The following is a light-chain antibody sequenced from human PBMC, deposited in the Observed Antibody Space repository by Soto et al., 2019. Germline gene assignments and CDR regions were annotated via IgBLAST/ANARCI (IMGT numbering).Light chain of an antibody. CDR3: QQRSSWPIT. Sequence: EIVLTQSPATLSLSPGERATLSCRASQSLSNYLAWYQQKPGQAPRLLIYDASNRATGIPARFSGSGSGTEFTLTISSLEPEDFAVYYCQQRSSWPITFGQGTRLEIK. J-gene: IGKJ5*01. CDR1: QSLSNY. V-gene: IGKV3-11*01. CDR2: DAS.